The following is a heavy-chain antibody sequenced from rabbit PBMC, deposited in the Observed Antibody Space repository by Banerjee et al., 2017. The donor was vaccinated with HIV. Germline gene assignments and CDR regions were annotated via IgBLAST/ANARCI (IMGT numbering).Heavy chain of an antibody. CDR1: GFDFSSTYY. Sequence: QSLEESGGGLVQPEGSLTLTCKASGFDFSSTYYMCWVRQAPGKGLEWIGCISAGSSGTTYYASWAKGRFTISKTSSTTVTLQMTSLTAADTATYFCARGWITMTMNLWGPGTLVTVS. D-gene: IGHD2-1*01. CDR3: ARGWITMTMNL. V-gene: IGHV1S40*01. CDR2: ISAGSSGTT. J-gene: IGHJ4*01.